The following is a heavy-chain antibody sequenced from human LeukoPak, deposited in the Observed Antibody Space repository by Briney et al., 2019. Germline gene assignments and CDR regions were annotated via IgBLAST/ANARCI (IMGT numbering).Heavy chain of an antibody. D-gene: IGHD6-6*01. J-gene: IGHJ4*02. V-gene: IGHV4-34*01. CDR1: GGSFSGYY. Sequence: SETLSLTCAVYGGSFSGYYWSWIRQPPGKGLEWIGEINHSGSTNYNPSLKSRVTISVDTSKNQFSLKLSSVTAADTAVYYCARIVRIAARPDFDYWGQGTLVTVSS. CDR3: ARIVRIAARPDFDY. CDR2: INHSGST.